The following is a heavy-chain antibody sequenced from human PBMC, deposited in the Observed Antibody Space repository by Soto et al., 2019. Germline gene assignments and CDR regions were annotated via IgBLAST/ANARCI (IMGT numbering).Heavy chain of an antibody. CDR2: IYTSGSI. Sequence: SETLSLTCSVSGGSISSYYWSWMRQPAGKGLEWIGRIYTSGSINYNPSLKSRVTMSVDTSKNQFSLELSSVTAADTAVYYCARDQGYCSSTSCSNWFDPWGQGTLVTVSS. CDR3: ARDQGYCSSTSCSNWFDP. J-gene: IGHJ5*02. CDR1: GGSISSYY. V-gene: IGHV4-4*07. D-gene: IGHD2-2*01.